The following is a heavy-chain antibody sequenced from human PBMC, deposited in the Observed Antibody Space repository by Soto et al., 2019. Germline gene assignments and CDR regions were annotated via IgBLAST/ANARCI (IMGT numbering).Heavy chain of an antibody. D-gene: IGHD6-13*01. CDR1: GASINSNDHF. CDR3: ARGKRGSSWYRGEEKYYYYGMDV. V-gene: IGHV4-39*07. CDR2: IYHSGST. Sequence: SETLSLTCTVSGASINSNDHFWAWIRQPPGKGLAWIASIYHSGSTNYNPSLKSRVTFSIDTSKRQFSLKVRSVTAADTAVYYCARGKRGSSWYRGEEKYYYYGMDVWGQGTPVTVSS. J-gene: IGHJ6*02.